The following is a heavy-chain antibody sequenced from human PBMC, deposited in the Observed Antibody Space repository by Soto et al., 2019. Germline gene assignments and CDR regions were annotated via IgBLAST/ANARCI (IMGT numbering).Heavy chain of an antibody. V-gene: IGHV3-7*01. CDR2: IKQDGSEK. CDR1: GFTFSSYW. J-gene: IGHJ4*02. D-gene: IGHD3-3*01. Sequence: GGSLRLSCAASGFTFSSYWMSWVRQAPGKGLEWVANIKQDGSEKYYVDSVKGRFTIPRDNAKNSLYLQMNSLRAEDTAVYYCARHMLRVVIIPGGFDYWGQGTLVTVPQ. CDR3: ARHMLRVVIIPGGFDY.